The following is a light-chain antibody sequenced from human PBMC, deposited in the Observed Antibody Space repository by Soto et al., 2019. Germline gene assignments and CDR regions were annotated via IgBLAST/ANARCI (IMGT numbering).Light chain of an antibody. CDR1: QSLVYSDGNTY. CDR3: VQGTHLPPNYT. V-gene: IGKV2-30*01. J-gene: IGKJ2*01. Sequence: DVVMTQSPLSLPVTLGQPASISCRSSQSLVYSDGNTYLNWFQRRPGHSPRRLIYKVSSLDSGVADRFCVSGSGIDFTLNISREVAYDVGVYYCVQGTHLPPNYTFGQGTTLAIK. CDR2: KVS.